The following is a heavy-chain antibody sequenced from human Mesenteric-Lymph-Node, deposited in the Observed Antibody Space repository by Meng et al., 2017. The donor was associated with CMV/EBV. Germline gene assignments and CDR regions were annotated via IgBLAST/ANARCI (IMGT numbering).Heavy chain of an antibody. V-gene: IGHV5-51*01. CDR2: IYPGDSDT. D-gene: IGHD3-22*01. Sequence: YRFTSYWIAWVRQMPGKGLQWMGIIYPGDSDTRYSPSFQGQVTISADKSISTAYLQWSSLKASDTAMYYCARSSYYDSSGYYHDFDSWGQGTLVTVSS. CDR1: YRFTSYW. J-gene: IGHJ4*02. CDR3: ARSSYYDSSGYYHDFDS.